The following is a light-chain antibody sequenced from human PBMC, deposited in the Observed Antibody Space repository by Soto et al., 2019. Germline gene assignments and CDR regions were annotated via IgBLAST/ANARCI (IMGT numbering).Light chain of an antibody. CDR2: GAS. CDR3: QQYGSSGT. V-gene: IGKV3-20*01. J-gene: IGKJ1*01. Sequence: EIVLTQSPGNLSLSPCDRATLSCRASQSVSNNYLAWYKQKPGQAPRLLIYGASNRATGIPDRFSGSGSGTDFTLTISRLEPEDFAVYYCQQYGSSGTFGQGTKVDIK. CDR1: QSVSNNY.